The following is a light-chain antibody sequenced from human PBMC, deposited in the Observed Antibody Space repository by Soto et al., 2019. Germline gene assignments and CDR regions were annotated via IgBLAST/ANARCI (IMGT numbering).Light chain of an antibody. CDR3: EQYGSLPLT. J-gene: IGKJ1*01. CDR1: QSVSSN. CDR2: GAS. Sequence: DIVMTHSPATLSVSPGERATLSCMASQSVSSNLAWYQQKPGQAPRLLIYGASSRHTGIPDRFSGSGSGTDFSLTISRLEPEDVAVYYCEQYGSLPLTFGHGTKVDIK. V-gene: IGKV3-20*01.